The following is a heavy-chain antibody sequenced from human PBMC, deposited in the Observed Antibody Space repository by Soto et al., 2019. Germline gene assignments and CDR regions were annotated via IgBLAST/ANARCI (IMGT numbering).Heavy chain of an antibody. CDR2: ISAYNGNT. CDR1: GYTFTSYG. Sequence: AASVKVSCKASGYTFTSYGISWVRQAPGQGLEWMGWISAYNGNTNYAQKLQGRVTMTTDTSTSTAYMELRSLRSDDTAVYYCARDTGASGYDSIDYWGQGTLVTVSS. CDR3: ARDTGASGYDSIDY. D-gene: IGHD5-12*01. J-gene: IGHJ4*02. V-gene: IGHV1-18*01.